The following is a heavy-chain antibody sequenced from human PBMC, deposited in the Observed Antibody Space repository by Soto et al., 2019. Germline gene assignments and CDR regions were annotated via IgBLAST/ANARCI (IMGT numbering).Heavy chain of an antibody. CDR3: ARDPSIVATMVSFDY. J-gene: IGHJ4*02. D-gene: IGHD5-12*01. CDR1: GFTFSSYS. V-gene: IGHV3-21*01. Sequence: PGGSLRLSCAASGFTFSSYSMNWVRQAPGKGLEWVSSISSSSSYIYYADSVKGRFTISRDNAKNSLYLQMNSLRAEDTAVYYCARDPSIVATMVSFDYWGQGTLVTVSS. CDR2: ISSSSSYI.